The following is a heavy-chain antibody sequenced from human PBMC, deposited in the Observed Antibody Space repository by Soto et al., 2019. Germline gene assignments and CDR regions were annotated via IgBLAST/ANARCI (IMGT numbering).Heavy chain of an antibody. CDR2: ISPHNRNT. V-gene: IGHV1-18*01. CDR3: AKDAGSYDILIGYYTAHRVDQ. J-gene: IGHJ4*02. CDR1: GHTFGHFY. D-gene: IGHD3-9*01. Sequence: GASVKVSCKASGHTFGHFYITWVRQAPGQGLEWMGAISPHNRNTNYAEKFRGRVTMTTDTSTTTAYMELRSLRSDDTADYYCAKDAGSYDILIGYYTAHRVDQWDQVALFTV.